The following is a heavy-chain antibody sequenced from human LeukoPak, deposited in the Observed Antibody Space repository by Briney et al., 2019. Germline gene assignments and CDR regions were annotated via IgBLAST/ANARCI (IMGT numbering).Heavy chain of an antibody. V-gene: IGHV4-61*01. CDR2: IYYSGST. D-gene: IGHD2-15*01. J-gene: IGHJ6*03. Sequence: SETLSLTCTVSGYSISSGYYWSWIRQPPGKGLEWIGYIYYSGSTNYNPSLKSRVTISVDTSKNQFSLKLSSVTAADTAMYYCAREGSRRLYMDVWGRGTTITVSS. CDR3: AREGSRRLYMDV. CDR1: GYSISSGYY.